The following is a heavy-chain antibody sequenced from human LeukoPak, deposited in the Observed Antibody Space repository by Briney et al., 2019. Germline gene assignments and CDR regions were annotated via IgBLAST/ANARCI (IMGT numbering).Heavy chain of an antibody. D-gene: IGHD3-22*01. J-gene: IGHJ1*01. CDR1: GFTFSNYD. CDR2: ISDDGSKK. Sequence: GGSLRLSCAASGFTFSNYDMHWVRQAPGKGLEWVAVISDDGSKKYYADSVKGRFTISRDSSKNTLYLQMNSLRPEDTAVYYCARGGGYYYDSSDYYREEYFQHWGQGTLVTVSS. V-gene: IGHV3-30*03. CDR3: ARGGGYYYDSSDYYREEYFQH.